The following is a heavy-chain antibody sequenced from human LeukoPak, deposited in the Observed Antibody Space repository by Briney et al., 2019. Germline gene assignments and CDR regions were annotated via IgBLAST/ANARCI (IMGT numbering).Heavy chain of an antibody. Sequence: GGSLRLSCAASGFTFDDYAMHWVRQAPGKGLEWVSLISGDGGSTYYADSVKGRFTISRDNSKNSLYLQMSSLRTEDTALYYCTKHADYGDYVGWFDPWGQGTLVTVSS. J-gene: IGHJ5*02. CDR2: ISGDGGST. CDR1: GFTFDDYA. V-gene: IGHV3-43*02. D-gene: IGHD4-17*01. CDR3: TKHADYGDYVGWFDP.